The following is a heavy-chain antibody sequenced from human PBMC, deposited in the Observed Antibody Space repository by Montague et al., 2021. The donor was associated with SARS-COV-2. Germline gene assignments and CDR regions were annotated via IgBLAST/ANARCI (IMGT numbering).Heavy chain of an antibody. V-gene: IGHV4-31*03. Sequence: TLSLTCTVSGDSISSGGYYWSWIRQHPGKGLEWLGYISSSGRSFYNPSLRSRLTISLDTSKNQFSLRLSSVTAADTALYYCARVLGSGSYQFDYWGQGTLVTVSS. CDR2: ISSSGRS. CDR3: ARVLGSGSYQFDY. CDR1: GDSISSGGYY. D-gene: IGHD1-26*01. J-gene: IGHJ4*02.